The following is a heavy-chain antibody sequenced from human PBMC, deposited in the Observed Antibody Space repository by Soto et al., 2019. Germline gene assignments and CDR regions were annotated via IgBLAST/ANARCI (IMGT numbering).Heavy chain of an antibody. V-gene: IGHV4-39*01. D-gene: IGHD3-3*01. CDR1: GGSISSSSYY. CDR2: IYYSGST. Sequence: SETLSLTCTVSGGSISSSSYYWGWIRQPPGKGLEWIGSIYYSGSTYYNPSLKSRVTISVDTSKNQFSLKLSSVTAADAAVYYCARTLRTIFGVVILYGMDVWGQGTTVTVSS. CDR3: ARTLRTIFGVVILYGMDV. J-gene: IGHJ6*02.